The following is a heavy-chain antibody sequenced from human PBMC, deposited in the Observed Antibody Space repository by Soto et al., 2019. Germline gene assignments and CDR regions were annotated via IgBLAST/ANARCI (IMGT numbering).Heavy chain of an antibody. J-gene: IGHJ4*02. CDR3: ARDQKNFSHLGVPQGY. D-gene: IGHD3-16*01. CDR2: IWYDGSNK. Sequence: GGSLRLSCAASGFTFSSYGMHWVRQAPGKGLEWVAVIWYDGSNKYYADSVKGRFTISRDNSKNTLYLQMNSLRAEDTAVYYCARDQKNFSHLGVPQGYWGQGTLVTVSS. CDR1: GFTFSSYG. V-gene: IGHV3-33*01.